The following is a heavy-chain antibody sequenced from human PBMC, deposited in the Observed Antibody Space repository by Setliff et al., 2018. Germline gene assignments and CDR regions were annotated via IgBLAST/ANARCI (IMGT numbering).Heavy chain of an antibody. J-gene: IGHJ6*02. CDR2: IYYSGST. D-gene: IGHD6-19*01. Sequence: SETLSLTCTVSGGSISSYYWGWIRQPPGKGLEWIGSIYYSGSTYYNPSLKSRVTISVDTSKNQFSLKLSSVTAADTAVYYCARVSQYSSGWYYYYYYGMDVWGQGTTVTVSS. CDR3: ARVSQYSSGWYYYYYYGMDV. V-gene: IGHV4-39*07. CDR1: GGSISSYY.